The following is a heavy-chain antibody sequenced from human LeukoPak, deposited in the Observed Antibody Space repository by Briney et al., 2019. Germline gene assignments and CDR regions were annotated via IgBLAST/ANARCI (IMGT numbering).Heavy chain of an antibody. CDR1: GGSISSYY. Sequence: SETLSLTCTASGGSISSYYWSWIRQPPGKGLEWIGYIYYSGSTNYNPSLKSRVTISVDTSKNQFSLKLSSVTAADTAVYYCARTVDYYDSSGYYPGFDYWGQGTLVTVSS. J-gene: IGHJ4*02. D-gene: IGHD3-22*01. CDR2: IYYSGST. V-gene: IGHV4-59*01. CDR3: ARTVDYYDSSGYYPGFDY.